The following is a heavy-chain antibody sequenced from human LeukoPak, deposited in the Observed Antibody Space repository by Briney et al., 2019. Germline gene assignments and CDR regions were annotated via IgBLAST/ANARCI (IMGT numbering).Heavy chain of an antibody. CDR2: LWFDGSKE. CDR3: VRGGENFFDY. CDR1: GFTFSSYA. J-gene: IGHJ4*02. V-gene: IGHV3-33*08. D-gene: IGHD3-10*01. Sequence: GGSLRLSCAASGFTFSSYAMSWVRQAPGQGPEWVAVLWFDGSKEFYAESVKGRFNVSRDNSKDTLYLHMSNLRAGDTAMYYCVRGGENFFDYWGQGTLVTVSS.